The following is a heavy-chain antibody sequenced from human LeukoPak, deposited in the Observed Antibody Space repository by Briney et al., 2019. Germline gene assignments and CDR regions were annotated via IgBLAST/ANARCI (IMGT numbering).Heavy chain of an antibody. V-gene: IGHV4-34*01. Sequence: SETLSLTCAVCGGSLSDYYWSWTRRPPGKGLEWIGEINHSGSTNYNPSLKSRVTVSVDTSKNQFSLKLSSVTAADTAVYYCARGPNWTGMDVWGQGTTVTVSS. CDR1: GGSLSDYY. CDR3: ARGPNWTGMDV. J-gene: IGHJ6*02. D-gene: IGHD1-20*01. CDR2: INHSGST.